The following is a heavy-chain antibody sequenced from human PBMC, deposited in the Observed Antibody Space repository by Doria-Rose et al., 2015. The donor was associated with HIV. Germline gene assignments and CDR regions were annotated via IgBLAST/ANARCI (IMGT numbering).Heavy chain of an antibody. Sequence: QITLKESGPVLVKPTETLTLTCTVSGVSLSSPGMGVSWIRQPPGKALEWLANIFSYDERCYKTSLKSRLTISRGTSKSQVVLTMTDMDPVDTATYYCARIKSSRWYHKYYFDFWGQGTLVIVSA. J-gene: IGHJ4*02. CDR2: IFSYDER. CDR3: ARIKSSRWYHKYYFDF. CDR1: GVSLSSPGMG. D-gene: IGHD6-13*01. V-gene: IGHV2-26*01.